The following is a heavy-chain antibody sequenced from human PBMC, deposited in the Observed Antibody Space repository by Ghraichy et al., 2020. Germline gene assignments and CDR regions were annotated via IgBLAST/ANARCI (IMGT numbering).Heavy chain of an antibody. D-gene: IGHD3-22*01. CDR1: GFTFSSYA. Sequence: GGSLRLSCAASGFTFSSYAMSWVRQAPGKGLEWVSAISGSGGSTYYADSVKGRFTISRDNSKNTLYLQMNSLRAEDTAVYYCAKACHYYDSSGYYSYYFDYWGQGTLVTVSP. V-gene: IGHV3-23*01. CDR3: AKACHYYDSSGYYSYYFDY. J-gene: IGHJ4*02. CDR2: ISGSGGST.